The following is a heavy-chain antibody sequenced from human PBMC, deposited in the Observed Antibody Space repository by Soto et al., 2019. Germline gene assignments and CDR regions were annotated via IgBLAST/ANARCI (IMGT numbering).Heavy chain of an antibody. D-gene: IGHD3-22*01. J-gene: IGHJ4*02. CDR1: GFTFSSYA. CDR2: ISGSGGST. V-gene: IGHV3-23*01. Sequence: EVQLLESGGGLVQPGGSLRLSCAASGFTFSSYAMSWVRQAPGKGLEWVSGISGSGGSTYYADSVRGRFTISRDNSKNTLYLQMNSLRGEDTAVYYCAKPHTMLVPWSYWGQGTLVTVSS. CDR3: AKPHTMLVPWSY.